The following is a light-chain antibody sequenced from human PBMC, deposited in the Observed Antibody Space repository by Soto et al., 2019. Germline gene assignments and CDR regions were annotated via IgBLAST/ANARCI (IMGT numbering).Light chain of an antibody. Sequence: QSALTRPASVSGSPGQSITISCTGTSSDVGGYNYVSWYQQHPAKAPKLMIYDVSNRPSGVSNRFSGSKSGNTASLTISGLQAEDEADYYCSSYTSSSTLVFGGGTKLTVL. CDR3: SSYTSSSTLV. CDR2: DVS. J-gene: IGLJ2*01. V-gene: IGLV2-14*01. CDR1: SSDVGGYNY.